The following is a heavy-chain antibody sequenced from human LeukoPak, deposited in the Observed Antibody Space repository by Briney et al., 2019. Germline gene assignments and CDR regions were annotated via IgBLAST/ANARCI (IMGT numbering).Heavy chain of an antibody. J-gene: IGHJ4*02. CDR3: ARGQWLVLMGIDY. CDR2: VKSRADNYAT. Sequence: PGGSLKLSCSASGFAFSGSAIHWVRQASGKGLEWVGRVKSRADNYATAFAASMKGRFAISRDDSKNTAYLQMNSLRAEDTAVYYCARGQWLVLMGIDYWGQGTLVTVSS. V-gene: IGHV3-73*01. D-gene: IGHD6-19*01. CDR1: GFAFSGSA.